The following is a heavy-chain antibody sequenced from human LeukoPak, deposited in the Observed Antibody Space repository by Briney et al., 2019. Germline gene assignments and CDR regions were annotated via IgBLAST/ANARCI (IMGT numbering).Heavy chain of an antibody. D-gene: IGHD3-10*01. J-gene: IGHJ6*02. CDR1: GGSMSSSSYY. CDR2: IYYSGSA. CDR3: ARLTYYYGSGSQSDYYYYGMDV. Sequence: MSSETLSLTCTVSGGSMSSSSYYWRWVRQPPGKGLEWIGSIYYSGSACYHPSLKSRVTISVDTSKNQFSLKLSSVTAADTAVYYCARLTYYYGSGSQSDYYYYGMDVWGQGTTVTVSS. V-gene: IGHV4-39*01.